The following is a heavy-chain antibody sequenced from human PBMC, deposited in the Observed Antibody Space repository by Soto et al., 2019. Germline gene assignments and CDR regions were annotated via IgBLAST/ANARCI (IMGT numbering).Heavy chain of an antibody. CDR1: GYSFTSYW. CDR3: ARREYNWNDDAEYYYYGMDV. CDR2: IDPSDSYT. V-gene: IGHV5-10-1*01. J-gene: IGHJ6*02. Sequence: GESLKISCKGSGYSFTSYWISWVRQMPGKGLEWMGRIDPSDSYTNYSPSFQGHVTISADKPISTAYMELSSLRSEDTAVYYCARREYNWNDDAEYYYYGMDVWGQGTTVTVSS. D-gene: IGHD1-20*01.